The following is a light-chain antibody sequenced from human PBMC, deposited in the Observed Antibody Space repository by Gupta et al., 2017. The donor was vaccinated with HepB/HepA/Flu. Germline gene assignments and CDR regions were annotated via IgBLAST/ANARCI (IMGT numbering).Light chain of an antibody. CDR3: MQDLPRRT. Sequence: DIVMTQSPLSLPVTPGEPASISCRASQSLLDSNGYNYLDWYLQKPGQSPQPLIYLASNRASGVTDRFSGSGAAKEFTLRSSRDEDEDVGVYYFMQDLPRRTFGQGTKVEIK. V-gene: IGKV2-28*01. J-gene: IGKJ1*01. CDR1: QSLLDSNGYNY. CDR2: LAS.